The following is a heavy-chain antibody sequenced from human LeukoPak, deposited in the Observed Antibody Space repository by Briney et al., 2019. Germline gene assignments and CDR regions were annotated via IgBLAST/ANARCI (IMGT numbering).Heavy chain of an antibody. CDR2: ISSSSSYI. D-gene: IGHD2-15*01. CDR3: AIIGYCSGGSCY. CDR1: GFTFSSYG. V-gene: IGHV3-21*01. Sequence: GGSLRLSCAASGFTFSSYGMHWVRQAPGKGLEWVSSISSSSSYIYYADSVKGRFTISRDNAKNSLYLQMNSLRAEDTAVYYCAIIGYCSGGSCYWGQGTLVTVSS. J-gene: IGHJ4*02.